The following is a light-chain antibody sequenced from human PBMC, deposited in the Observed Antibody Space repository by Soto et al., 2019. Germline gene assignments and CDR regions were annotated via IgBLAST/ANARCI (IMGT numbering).Light chain of an antibody. CDR2: GAS. Sequence: IVLTQSPVTLSLSPGERATLSCRASQSVSSSSLAWYQQKPGQAPRLLIYGASSRATGIPDRFSGSGSGTDFTLTIRSLQSEDFAVYYCQQYNNWWTFGQGTKVDIK. CDR3: QQYNNWWT. J-gene: IGKJ1*01. V-gene: IGKV3-20*01. CDR1: QSVSSSS.